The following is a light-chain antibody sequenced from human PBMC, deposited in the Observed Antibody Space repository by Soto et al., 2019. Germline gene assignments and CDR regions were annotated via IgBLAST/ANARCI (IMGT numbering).Light chain of an antibody. Sequence: EIVLTQSPATLSLSPEERATLSCRASQSFSSYLAWYQQKPGQAPRLLIYDASNRATGIPARFSRSWSGTEFAHPNSTLEPADFAVYYCQQRSTFGTGTKVDIK. CDR3: QQRST. V-gene: IGKV3-11*01. CDR2: DAS. J-gene: IGKJ3*01. CDR1: QSFSSY.